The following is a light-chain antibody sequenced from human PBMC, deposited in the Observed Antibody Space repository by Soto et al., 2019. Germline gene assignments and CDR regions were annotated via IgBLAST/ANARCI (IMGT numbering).Light chain of an antibody. J-gene: IGKJ1*01. CDR1: QNIRSY. CDR3: LKYSSPPLT. Sequence: DIHLTQSPPSLSASVGNTVTISCRASQNIRSYLNWYQQKPGKAPKLLINAEPILQNGVPSRFGGSGSGTELTLTISRLQPEDFATYYCLKYSSPPLTFGQGTKGDI. V-gene: IGKV1-39*01. CDR2: AEP.